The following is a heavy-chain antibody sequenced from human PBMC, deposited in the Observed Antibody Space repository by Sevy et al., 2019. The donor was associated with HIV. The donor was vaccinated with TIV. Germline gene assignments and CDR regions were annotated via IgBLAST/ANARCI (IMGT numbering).Heavy chain of an antibody. CDR3: AREREMVVVSSGWFDP. J-gene: IGHJ5*02. D-gene: IGHD3-22*01. CDR2: IIPIFGTA. V-gene: IGHV1-69*06. Sequence: ASVKVSCKASGGTFSSYAISWVRQAPGQGLEWMGGIIPIFGTANYAQKFQGRVTITADKSTSTAYMELSSLRSEDTAVYYRAREREMVVVSSGWFDPWGQGTLVTVSS. CDR1: GGTFSSYA.